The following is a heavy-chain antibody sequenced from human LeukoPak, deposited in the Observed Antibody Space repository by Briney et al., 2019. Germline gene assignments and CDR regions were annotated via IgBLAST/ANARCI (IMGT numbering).Heavy chain of an antibody. CDR2: IYYGGSA. V-gene: IGHV4-39*01. J-gene: IGHJ3*02. CDR3: ARRDYTLDAFDI. CDR1: GGSISSSSYY. Sequence: SETLSLTCTVSGGSISSSSYYWGWIRQPPGKGLEWIGSIYYGGSAYYNPSLKSRVTISVDTSKNQFSLKLSSVTAADTAVYYCARRDYTLDAFDIWGQGTMVTVSS. D-gene: IGHD4-11*01.